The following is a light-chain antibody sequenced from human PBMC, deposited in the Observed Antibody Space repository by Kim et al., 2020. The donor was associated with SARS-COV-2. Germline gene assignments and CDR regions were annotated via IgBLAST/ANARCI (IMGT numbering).Light chain of an antibody. CDR3: QQAFETPRT. J-gene: IGKJ1*01. CDR1: QYISTY. CDR2: TAS. Sequence: DIQMTQSPSSLSASVGDRISITCHASQYISTYLNWYQQKSGEAPKLLIYTASILQGGVPSRFRGSGSGTDFTLTINILQPEDFATYYCQQAFETPRTFGQGTKVDIK. V-gene: IGKV1-39*01.